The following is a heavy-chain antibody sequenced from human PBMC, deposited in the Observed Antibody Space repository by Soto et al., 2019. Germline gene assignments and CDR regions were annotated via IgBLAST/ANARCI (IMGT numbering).Heavy chain of an antibody. CDR2: IYHSGST. J-gene: IGHJ4*02. Sequence: SETLSLTCTVSGYSISSGYYWGWIRQPPGKGLEWIGSIYHSGSTYYNPSLKSRVTISVDTSKNQFSLKLSSVTAADTAVYYCARGPGVWQIVGATGYYFDYWGQGTLVTVSS. D-gene: IGHD1-26*01. CDR1: GYSISSGYY. V-gene: IGHV4-38-2*02. CDR3: ARGPGVWQIVGATGYYFDY.